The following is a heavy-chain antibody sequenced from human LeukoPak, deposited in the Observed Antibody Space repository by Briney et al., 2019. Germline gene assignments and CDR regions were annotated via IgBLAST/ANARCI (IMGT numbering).Heavy chain of an antibody. Sequence: SVKVSCKASGGTFSSYAISWVRQAPGQGLEWMGGIIPIFGTANYAQKFQGRVTITADESTSTAYMELSSLRSEDTAVYYCARVLLLPTYYYYGMDVWGQGTTVTVSS. CDR2: IIPIFGTA. V-gene: IGHV1-69*13. CDR1: GGTFSSYA. D-gene: IGHD2-15*01. CDR3: ARVLLLPTYYYYGMDV. J-gene: IGHJ6*02.